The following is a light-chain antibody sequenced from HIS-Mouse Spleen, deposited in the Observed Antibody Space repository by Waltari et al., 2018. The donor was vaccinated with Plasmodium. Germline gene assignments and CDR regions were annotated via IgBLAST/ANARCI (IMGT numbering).Light chain of an antibody. J-gene: IGKJ2*01. CDR3: QQRSNWPPMYT. CDR2: DAS. V-gene: IGKV3-11*01. CDR1: QSVSSY. Sequence: PGERATLSCRASQSVSSYLAWYQQKPGQAPRLLIYDASNRATGIPARFSGSGSGTDFTLTISSLEPEDFAVYYCQQRSNWPPMYTFGQGTKLEIK.